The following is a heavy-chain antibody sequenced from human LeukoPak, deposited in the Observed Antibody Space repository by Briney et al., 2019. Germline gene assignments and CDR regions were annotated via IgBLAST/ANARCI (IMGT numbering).Heavy chain of an antibody. CDR1: GGSISTSSYY. J-gene: IGHJ4*02. CDR2: IFYSGST. D-gene: IGHD2-21*01. Sequence: SETLSLTCTVSGGSISTSSYYWGWVRQPPGKGLEWIGNIFYSGSTYYSPSLKSRVTISLDTSRNQFSLKLNSVTAADTAVYYCARNGAYSMDHWGQGTLVTVSS. CDR3: ARNGAYSMDH. V-gene: IGHV4-39*07.